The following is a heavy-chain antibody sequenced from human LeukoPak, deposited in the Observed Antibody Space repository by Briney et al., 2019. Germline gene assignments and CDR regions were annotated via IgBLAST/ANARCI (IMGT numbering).Heavy chain of an antibody. CDR1: GGTFSSYA. CDR3: ARVAGLDDAFDI. CDR2: ISAYNGNT. J-gene: IGHJ3*02. V-gene: IGHV1-18*01. Sequence: GASVKVSCKASGGTFSSYAISWVRQAPGQGLEWMGWISAYNGNTNYAQKLQGRVTMTTDTSTSTAHMELRSLRSDDTAVYYCARVAGLDDAFDIWGQGTMVTVSS. D-gene: IGHD3/OR15-3a*01.